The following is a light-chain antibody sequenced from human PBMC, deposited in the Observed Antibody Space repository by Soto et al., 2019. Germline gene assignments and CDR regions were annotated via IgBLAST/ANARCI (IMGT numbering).Light chain of an antibody. J-gene: IGKJ4*02. CDR3: QQYDNLPLT. V-gene: IGKV1-33*01. CDR2: DAS. CDR1: QGIVNY. Sequence: DIQMTQTPASLSASVGDRVTITCQASQGIVNYLNWYQQKPGKAPKPLIYDASVLEGGVPSRFSGSGSGTDFTVTISSVQPEDIATYYCQQYDNLPLTFGGGTKVDIK.